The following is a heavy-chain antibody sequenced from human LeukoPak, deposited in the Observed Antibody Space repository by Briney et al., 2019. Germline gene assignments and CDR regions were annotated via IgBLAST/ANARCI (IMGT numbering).Heavy chain of an antibody. CDR2: IADAGT. V-gene: IGHV3-23*01. D-gene: IGHD3-16*01. CDR3: AKNLGTFDV. Sequence: GESLRLSCAASGFTFNKFAMTWVRQAPGKGMEWVSTIADAGTYYADSVKGRFTISRDNSKNMLYLQLNSLRAGDTAMYYCAKNLGTFDVRGQGTMVTVSS. CDR1: GFTFNKFA. J-gene: IGHJ3*01.